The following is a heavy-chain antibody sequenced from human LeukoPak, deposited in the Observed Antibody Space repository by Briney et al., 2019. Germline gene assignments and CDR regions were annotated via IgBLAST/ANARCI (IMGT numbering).Heavy chain of an antibody. CDR3: VKGTTFDAFDM. J-gene: IGHJ3*02. CDR1: GFTFDDYA. Sequence: PGGSLRLSCAASGFTFDDYAMHWVRQAPGKGLEWVSRISWNTGNKDYADSVKGRFTISRDNDKNSLFLQMNSLRPEDTALYYCVKGTTFDAFDMWGQGTMVIVFS. D-gene: IGHD3-16*01. CDR2: ISWNTGNK. V-gene: IGHV3-9*01.